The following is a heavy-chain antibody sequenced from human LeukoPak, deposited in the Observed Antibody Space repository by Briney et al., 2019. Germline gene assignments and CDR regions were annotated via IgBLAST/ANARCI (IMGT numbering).Heavy chain of an antibody. D-gene: IGHD3-10*01. CDR1: GDSISSDY. CDR2: IYYSGST. V-gene: IGHV4-59*01. Sequence: PSETLSLTCTVSGDSISSDYWSWIRQPPGKGLEWIGYIYYSGSTNYNPSLKSRVTISVDTSKNQFSLKLSSVTAADTAVYYCARVRGYYGSGSYYNEPPYFDYWGQGTLVTVSS. J-gene: IGHJ4*02. CDR3: ARVRGYYGSGSYYNEPPYFDY.